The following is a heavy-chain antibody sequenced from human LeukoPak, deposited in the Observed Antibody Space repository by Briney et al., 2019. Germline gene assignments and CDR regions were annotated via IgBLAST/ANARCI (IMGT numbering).Heavy chain of an antibody. CDR2: ISSNGGST. D-gene: IGHD5-12*01. Sequence: GGSLRLSCSASGFTFSSYAMHWVRQAPGKRLEYVSAISSNGGSTYYADSVKGRFTISRDNSKNTLYLQMSSLRAEDTAVYYCVKDLGYSGYAFDYWGQGTLVTVSS. J-gene: IGHJ4*02. CDR1: GFTFSSYA. CDR3: VKDLGYSGYAFDY. V-gene: IGHV3-64D*06.